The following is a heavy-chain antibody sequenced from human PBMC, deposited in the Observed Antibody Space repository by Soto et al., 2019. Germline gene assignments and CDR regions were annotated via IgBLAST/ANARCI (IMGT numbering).Heavy chain of an antibody. Sequence: SETLSLTCTVSGGSISSYYWSWIRQPPGKGLEWIGYIYYSGSTNYNPSLKSRVTISVDTSKNQFSLKLSSVTAADTAVYYCAGIAARPYYLDYWGQGTLVTVSS. CDR3: AGIAARPYYLDY. CDR2: IYYSGST. V-gene: IGHV4-59*01. J-gene: IGHJ4*02. CDR1: GGSISSYY. D-gene: IGHD6-6*01.